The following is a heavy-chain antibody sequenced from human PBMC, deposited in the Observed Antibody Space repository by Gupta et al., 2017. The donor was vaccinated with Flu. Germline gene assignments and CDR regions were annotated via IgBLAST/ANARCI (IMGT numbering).Heavy chain of an antibody. D-gene: IGHD6-13*01. Sequence: GLEWIGSIYYTGSTYYNPSRKSRVTISVDTSKNQFSLRLSSVTAADTAVYYCARQFVAAAGYYYYYMDVWGKGTTVTVSS. V-gene: IGHV4-39*01. CDR2: IYYTGST. J-gene: IGHJ6*03. CDR3: ARQFVAAAGYYYYYMDV.